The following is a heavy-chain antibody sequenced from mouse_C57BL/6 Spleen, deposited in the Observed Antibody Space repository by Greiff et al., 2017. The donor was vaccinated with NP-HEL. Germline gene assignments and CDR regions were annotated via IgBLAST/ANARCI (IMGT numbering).Heavy chain of an antibody. CDR1: GYTFTSYG. CDR3: ARPHYYGNYYAMDY. V-gene: IGHV1-81*01. J-gene: IGHJ4*01. D-gene: IGHD1-1*01. CDR2: IYPRSGNT. Sequence: VKLMESGAELARPGASVKLSCKASGYTFTSYGISWVKQRTGQGLEWIGEIYPRSGNTYYNEKFKGKATLTADKSSSTAYMELRSLTSEDSAVYFCARPHYYGNYYAMDYWGQGTSVTVSS.